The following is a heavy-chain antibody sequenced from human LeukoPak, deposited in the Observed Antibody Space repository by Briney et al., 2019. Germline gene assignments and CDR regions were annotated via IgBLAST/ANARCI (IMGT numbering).Heavy chain of an antibody. Sequence: GGSLRLSCAASGFTVSSNYMSWVRQAPGKGLEWVSVIYSGGSTYYADSVKGRFTISRDNAKNTVYLQMNSLRAEDTAVYYCARSLGSSGYQDYWGQGTLVTVSS. CDR1: GFTVSSNY. D-gene: IGHD3-22*01. CDR2: IYSGGST. CDR3: ARSLGSSGYQDY. V-gene: IGHV3-53*01. J-gene: IGHJ4*02.